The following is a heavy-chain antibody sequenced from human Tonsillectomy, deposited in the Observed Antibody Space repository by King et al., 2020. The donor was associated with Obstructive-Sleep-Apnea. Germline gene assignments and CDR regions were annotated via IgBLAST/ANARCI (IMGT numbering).Heavy chain of an antibody. CDR3: AIAYYYDRRAFGY. Sequence: VQLVESGGGLVQPGGSLRLSCAASGFTFSSYWMSWVRQAPGKGLEWVANIKQDGSEKYYVDSVKGRFTISRDNAKNSLYLQMNSLRAEDTAVYYCAIAYYYDRRAFGYWGQGTLVTVSS. CDR2: IKQDGSEK. CDR1: GFTFSSYW. J-gene: IGHJ4*02. D-gene: IGHD3-22*01. V-gene: IGHV3-7*01.